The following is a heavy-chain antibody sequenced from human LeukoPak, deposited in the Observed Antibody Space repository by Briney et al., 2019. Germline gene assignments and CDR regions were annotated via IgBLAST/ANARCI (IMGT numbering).Heavy chain of an antibody. J-gene: IGHJ4*02. CDR2: ISGSGDST. CDR1: GFTFSSYA. CDR3: AREVGSGSYYYDY. Sequence: PGGSLRLSCAASGFTFSSYAMSWVRQAPGKGLEWVSAISGSGDSTHYADSVKGRFTISRDNSKNTVYLQMNSLRAEDTAVYYCAREVGSGSYYYDYWAQGTLVTVSS. D-gene: IGHD3-10*01. V-gene: IGHV3-23*01.